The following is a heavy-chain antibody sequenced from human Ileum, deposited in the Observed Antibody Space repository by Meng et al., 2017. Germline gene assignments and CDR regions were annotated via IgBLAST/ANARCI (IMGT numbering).Heavy chain of an antibody. CDR3: ARRSGTIGAAVNAFDI. V-gene: IGHV4-39*07. D-gene: IGHD3-10*01. Sequence: SETLSLTCTVSGGSISDSSYYWGWIRQPPGKGLEWIGSIYYTGSTHHNPSLKSRVTISIDTSKNQFSLKLSSVTAADTAVFYCARRSGTIGAAVNAFDIWGQGATVTVSS. CDR1: GGSISDSSYY. J-gene: IGHJ3*02. CDR2: IYYTGST.